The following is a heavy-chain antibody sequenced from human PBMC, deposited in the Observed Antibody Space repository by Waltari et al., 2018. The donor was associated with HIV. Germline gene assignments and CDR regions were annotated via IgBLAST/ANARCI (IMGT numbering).Heavy chain of an antibody. CDR3: ARDPVYSGSSLVYYFDY. V-gene: IGHV3-48*01. CDR1: GFTFRAYR. Sequence: EVQLVESGGGLVQPGGSLRLSCAASGFTFRAYRMNWVRQAPGKGLEWVSYISSSSSTIYYADSVKGRFTISRDNAKNSLYLQMNSLRAEDTAVYYCARDPVYSGSSLVYYFDYWGQGTLVTVSS. D-gene: IGHD6-6*01. J-gene: IGHJ4*02. CDR2: ISSSSSTI.